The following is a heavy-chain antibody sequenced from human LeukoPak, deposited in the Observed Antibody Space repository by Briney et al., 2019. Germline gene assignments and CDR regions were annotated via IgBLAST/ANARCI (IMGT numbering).Heavy chain of an antibody. Sequence: GGSLRLSCAASGFSVSSDYMNWVRQAPGKGLEWVSVVYLGGGTDYADSVKGRFTISRDIPNNTLYLQMNGLRVDDTAVYYCVRQFWAWGQGTLVTVSA. CDR1: GFSVSSDY. V-gene: IGHV3-66*04. D-gene: IGHD3-16*01. CDR3: VRQFWA. J-gene: IGHJ5*02. CDR2: VYLGGGT.